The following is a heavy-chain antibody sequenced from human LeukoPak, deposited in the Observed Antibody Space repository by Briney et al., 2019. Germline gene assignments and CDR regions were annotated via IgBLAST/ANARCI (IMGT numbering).Heavy chain of an antibody. CDR1: GYTLTELS. CDR2: FDPADGET. D-gene: IGHD6-13*01. Sequence: ASVKVSCKVSGYTLTELSMHWVRQAPGKGLEWMGGFDPADGETIYAQKSQGSVTMTEDTSTDTAYMELSSLRSEDTAVYYCATVPYSSSLSVKNNWFDPWGQGTLVTVSS. CDR3: ATVPYSSSLSVKNNWFDP. V-gene: IGHV1-24*01. J-gene: IGHJ5*02.